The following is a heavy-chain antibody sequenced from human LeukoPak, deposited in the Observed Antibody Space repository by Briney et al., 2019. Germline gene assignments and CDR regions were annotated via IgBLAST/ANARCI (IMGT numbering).Heavy chain of an antibody. CDR1: GGSFSGYY. CDR2: INHSGST. Sequence: SETLSLTCAVYGGSFSGYYWSWIRQPPGKGLERIGEINHSGSTNYNPSLKSRVTISVDTSKNQFSLKLSSVTAADTAVYYCARARASAAPMTFDYWGQGTLVTVSS. CDR3: ARARASAAPMTFDY. V-gene: IGHV4-34*01. J-gene: IGHJ4*02. D-gene: IGHD2-2*01.